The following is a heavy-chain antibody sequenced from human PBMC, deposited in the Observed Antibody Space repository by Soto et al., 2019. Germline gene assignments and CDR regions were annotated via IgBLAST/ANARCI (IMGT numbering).Heavy chain of an antibody. Sequence: PGGSLRLSCAGSGVTFISDALYWVRQAPAKGLEWVAVISYDGSNEYYAESVKGRFTISRDNSKNTLYLQMTTVIVEDPAVYYCARGRVESSPDDAIFVYWGQGTLVTVSS. V-gene: IGHV3-30-3*01. D-gene: IGHD1-1*01. CDR3: ARGRVESSPDDAIFVY. J-gene: IGHJ4*02. CDR1: GVTFISDA. CDR2: ISYDGSNE.